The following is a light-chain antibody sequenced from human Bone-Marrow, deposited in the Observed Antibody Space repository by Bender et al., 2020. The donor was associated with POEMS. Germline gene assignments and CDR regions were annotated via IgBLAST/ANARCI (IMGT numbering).Light chain of an antibody. CDR3: CSYAGSNNLL. CDR2: TVS. V-gene: IGLV2-23*02. CDR1: IIYFWGYNL. J-gene: IGLJ2*01. Sequence: SSLPHPSSFSFSPLHSITISFTLTIIYFWGYNLVSWYQQHPGKAPKLVISTVSKRPSGVSNRFSGSKSGNTASLTISGLQAEDEADYYCCSYAGSNNLLFGGGTKLTVL.